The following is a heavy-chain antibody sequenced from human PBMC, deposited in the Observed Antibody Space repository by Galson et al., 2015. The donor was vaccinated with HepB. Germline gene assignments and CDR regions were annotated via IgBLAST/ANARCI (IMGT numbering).Heavy chain of an antibody. Sequence: SLRLSCAASGFIFSDYYMSWIRQAPGKGLEWVSYISSGGSTIYYADSVKGRFTISRDNAKNSLYLQMNSLRAEDTAVYYCARGYSGSYYGDWFDPWGQGTLVTVSS. CDR3: ARGYSGSYYGDWFDP. CDR2: ISSGGSTI. D-gene: IGHD1-26*01. V-gene: IGHV3-11*01. CDR1: GFIFSDYY. J-gene: IGHJ5*02.